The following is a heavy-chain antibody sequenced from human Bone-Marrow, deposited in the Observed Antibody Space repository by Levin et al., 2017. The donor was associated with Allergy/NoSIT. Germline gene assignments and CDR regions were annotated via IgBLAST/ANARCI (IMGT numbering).Heavy chain of an antibody. J-gene: IGHJ6*02. Sequence: SLKISCAASGFTFDEYAMHWVRQAPGKGLEWVSGISWNTAYIGYADSVKGRFTISRDNAKKSLSLQMNSLRAEDTALYYCAKSYLVGVTVDYFYGIDVWGQGTTVTVSS. CDR3: AKSYLVGVTVDYFYGIDV. CDR1: GFTFDEYA. D-gene: IGHD1-26*01. V-gene: IGHV3-9*01. CDR2: ISWNTAYI.